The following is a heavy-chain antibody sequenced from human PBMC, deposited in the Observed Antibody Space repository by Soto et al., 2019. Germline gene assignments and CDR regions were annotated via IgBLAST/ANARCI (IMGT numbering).Heavy chain of an antibody. CDR2: INAGNGNT. V-gene: IGHV1-3*05. Sequence: QVQVVQSGAEEKKPGASVKVSCTASGYTFTGYAMHWVRQAPGQRLEWMGWINAGNGNTKYSQRSQGRVTITRDTSASTAYMELSSLRSEDTAVYYCARAVAVPADFDYWGQGTLVTVSS. CDR3: ARAVAVPADFDY. J-gene: IGHJ4*02. CDR1: GYTFTGYA. D-gene: IGHD6-19*01.